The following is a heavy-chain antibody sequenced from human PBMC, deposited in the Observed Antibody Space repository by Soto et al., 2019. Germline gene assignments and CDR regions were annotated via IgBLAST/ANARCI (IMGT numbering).Heavy chain of an antibody. J-gene: IGHJ4*02. D-gene: IGHD3-10*01. CDR2: ISAYNGNT. CDR3: ARAKFYYGSGSEPKTLDY. V-gene: IGHV1-18*01. Sequence: GASVKVSCKASGYTFTSYGISWVRQAPGQGLEWMGWISAYNGNTNYAQKLQGRVTMTTDTSTSTAYMELRSLRSDDTAVYYCARAKFYYGSGSEPKTLDYWGQGTLVTVSS. CDR1: GYTFTSYG.